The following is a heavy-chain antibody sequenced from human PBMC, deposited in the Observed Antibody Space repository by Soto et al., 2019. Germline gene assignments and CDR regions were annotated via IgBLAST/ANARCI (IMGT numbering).Heavy chain of an antibody. D-gene: IGHD4-4*01. CDR1: GGTFSSYA. CDR2: IIPIFGTA. CDR3: ARDRAMTTVTPPEPNWFDP. Sequence: GASVKVSFKASGGTFSSYAISWVRQAPGQGLEWMGGIIPIFGTANYAQKFQGRVTITADESTSTAYMELSSLRSEDTAVYYCARDRAMTTVTPPEPNWFDPWGQGTLVTVSS. V-gene: IGHV1-69*13. J-gene: IGHJ5*02.